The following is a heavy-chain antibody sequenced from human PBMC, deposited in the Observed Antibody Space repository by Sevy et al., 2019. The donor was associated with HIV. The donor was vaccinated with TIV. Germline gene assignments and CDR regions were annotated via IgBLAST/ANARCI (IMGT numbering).Heavy chain of an antibody. V-gene: IGHV3-30-3*01. J-gene: IGHJ1*01. CDR3: ALERLSSDVAEYFEN. D-gene: IGHD1-1*01. CDR1: GFTFSYFS. CDR2: ISYDGSNE. Sequence: GGSLRISCAASGFTFSYFSMHWVRQAPGKGLEWVATISYDGSNEHYADCVKGRFTISRDNSKNALYLQMNSLRAEDTAVYSCALERLSSDVAEYFENWGQGTLVTVSS.